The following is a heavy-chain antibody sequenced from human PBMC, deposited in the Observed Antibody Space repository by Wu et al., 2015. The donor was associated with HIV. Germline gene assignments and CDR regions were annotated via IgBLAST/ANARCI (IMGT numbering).Heavy chain of an antibody. CDR3: AREGRNVAATGSYWYFDL. Sequence: HVQLVQSGAEVKKPGSSVKVSCKAPGSTFRGYDVNWVRQAPGQGLEWMGWINPNSGNTAYGQKFQGRVTMTWDTSKSTAYMEMSSLRSEDTAVYFCAREGRNVAATGSYWYFDLWGRGTLVTVSS. CDR1: GSTFRGYD. D-gene: IGHD6-13*01. V-gene: IGHV1-8*02. J-gene: IGHJ2*01. CDR2: INPNSGNT.